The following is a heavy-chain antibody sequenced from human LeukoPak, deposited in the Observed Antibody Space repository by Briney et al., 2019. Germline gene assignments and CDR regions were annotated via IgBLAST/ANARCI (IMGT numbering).Heavy chain of an antibody. V-gene: IGHV1-2*04. D-gene: IGHD6-6*01. J-gene: IGHJ4*02. CDR1: GYTFTGYY. Sequence: GASVKVSCKASGYTFTGYYIHWVRQAPGQGLEWMGWINPNSGGTNYAQKFQGWVTMTRDTSISTAYMELSRLRSDDTAVYYCARDYRYGSSSLGYWGQGTLVTVSS. CDR2: INPNSGGT. CDR3: ARDYRYGSSSLGY.